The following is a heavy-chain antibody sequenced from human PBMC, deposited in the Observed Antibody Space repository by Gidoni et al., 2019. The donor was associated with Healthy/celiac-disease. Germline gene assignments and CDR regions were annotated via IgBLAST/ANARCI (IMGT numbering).Heavy chain of an antibody. CDR3: ARGWYRSSSWYRRYFQH. J-gene: IGHJ1*01. D-gene: IGHD6-13*01. CDR2: MNPNSGNT. V-gene: IGHV1-8*01. Sequence: QVQLVQSGAEVKKPGASVKVSCKASGYTFTRYDINCVRQATGQGLEWMGWMNPNSGNTGYAQKFQGRVTMTRNTFISTAYMELSSLRSEDTAVYYCARGWYRSSSWYRRYFQHWGQGTLVTVSS. CDR1: GYTFTRYD.